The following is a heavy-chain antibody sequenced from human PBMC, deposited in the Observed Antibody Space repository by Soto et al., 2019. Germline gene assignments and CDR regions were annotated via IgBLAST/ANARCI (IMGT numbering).Heavy chain of an antibody. V-gene: IGHV4-59*01. Sequence: SETLSLTCTVSGGSISSYYWSWIRQPPGKGLEWIGYVYYSGSTNYNPSLKSRVTISVDTSKNQFSLKLSSVTAADTAVYYCARYYLEAGMDYWGQGTLVTVSS. CDR3: ARYYLEAGMDY. CDR2: VYYSGST. CDR1: GGSISSYY. J-gene: IGHJ4*02. D-gene: IGHD6-19*01.